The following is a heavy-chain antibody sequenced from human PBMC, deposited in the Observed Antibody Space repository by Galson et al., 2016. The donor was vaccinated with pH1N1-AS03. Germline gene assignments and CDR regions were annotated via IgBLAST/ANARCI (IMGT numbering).Heavy chain of an antibody. CDR1: GGSISSCGYS. D-gene: IGHD6-13*01. V-gene: IGHV4-30-2*02. J-gene: IGHJ6*02. CDR3: ARFRSSWTFYYGLDV. Sequence: LSLTCAVSGGSISSCGYSWSWIRQPPGKGLEWIGYIYHTGSTYYNPSLKSRVTISVDTSKNQFSLKLSSVTAADTAVYYCARFRSSWTFYYGLDVWGQGTTVTVSS. CDR2: IYHTGST.